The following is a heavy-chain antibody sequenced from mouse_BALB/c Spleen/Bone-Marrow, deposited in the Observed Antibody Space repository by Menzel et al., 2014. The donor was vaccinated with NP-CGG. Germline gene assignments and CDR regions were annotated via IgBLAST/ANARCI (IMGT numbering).Heavy chain of an antibody. Sequence: VMLVESGPELVKPGASVKISCGASGYAFSSSWMNWVKQRPGQGLEWIGRIYPGDGDTNYNGKFKGKATLTADKSSSTAYMQLSSLTSVDSAVYFCARTYGSSYFVYWGQGTLVTVSA. CDR1: GYAFSSSW. J-gene: IGHJ3*01. D-gene: IGHD1-1*01. V-gene: IGHV1-82*01. CDR2: IYPGDGDT. CDR3: ARTYGSSYFVY.